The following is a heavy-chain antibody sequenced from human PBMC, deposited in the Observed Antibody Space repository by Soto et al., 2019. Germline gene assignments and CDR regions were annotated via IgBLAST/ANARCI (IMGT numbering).Heavy chain of an antibody. Sequence: GGSLRLSCAASGFTFSSYAMSWVRQAPGKGLEWVSAISGSGGSTYYADSVKGRFTISRDNSKNTLYLQMNSLRAEDTAVYYCAKDYCSGGSCYLSSPQVDYWGQGTLVTVSS. V-gene: IGHV3-23*01. J-gene: IGHJ4*02. CDR2: ISGSGGST. CDR1: GFTFSSYA. CDR3: AKDYCSGGSCYLSSPQVDY. D-gene: IGHD2-15*01.